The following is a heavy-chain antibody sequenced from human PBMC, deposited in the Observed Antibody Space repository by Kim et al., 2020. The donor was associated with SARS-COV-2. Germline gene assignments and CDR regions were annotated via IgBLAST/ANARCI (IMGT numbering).Heavy chain of an antibody. Sequence: TNYAQKLQGRVTMTTDPSTSTAYMELRSLRSDDTAVYYCARSEMYSSNDYWGQGTLVTVSS. J-gene: IGHJ4*02. D-gene: IGHD6-13*01. CDR3: ARSEMYSSNDY. V-gene: IGHV1-18*01. CDR2: T.